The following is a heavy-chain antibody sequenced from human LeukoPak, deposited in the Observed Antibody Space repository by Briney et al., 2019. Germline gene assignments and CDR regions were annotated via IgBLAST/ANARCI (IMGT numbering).Heavy chain of an antibody. CDR3: ARYYYGSGSYGDYYYYHMDV. J-gene: IGHJ6*03. D-gene: IGHD3-10*01. V-gene: IGHV1-46*01. CDR1: GYTFTTYG. Sequence: ASVKVSCKASGYTFTTYGISWVRQAPGQGLEWMGIINPSGGSTSYAQKFQGRVTMTRDMSTSTVYMELSSLRSEDTAVYYCARYYYGSGSYGDYYYYHMDVWGKGTTVTVSS. CDR2: INPSGGST.